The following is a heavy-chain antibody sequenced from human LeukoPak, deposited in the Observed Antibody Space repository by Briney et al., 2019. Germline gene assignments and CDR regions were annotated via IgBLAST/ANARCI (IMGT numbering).Heavy chain of an antibody. J-gene: IGHJ4*02. CDR2: ISSTAYGGTA. V-gene: IGHV3-49*03. Sequence: PGGSLRLSCTASGFTYRSYALTWFRQAPGMGPEWVGFISSTAYGGTAEYAASVRGRFTISRDDSKSIAFLQMNSLKTEDTAMYYCSRGAVPPDYWGQGTLVTVSS. D-gene: IGHD4-17*01. CDR3: SRGAVPPDY. CDR1: GFTYRSYA.